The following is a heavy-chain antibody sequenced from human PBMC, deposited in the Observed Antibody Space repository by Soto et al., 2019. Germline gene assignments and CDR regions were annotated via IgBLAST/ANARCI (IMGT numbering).Heavy chain of an antibody. J-gene: IGHJ6*02. D-gene: IGHD3-10*01. CDR2: IDPGDSDT. Sequence: PGESLKISCEGSGYRFANYLIGWVRQMPGKGLEWMGIIDPGDSDTRYSPSFQGQVTISVDKSFSTAYLQWSSLKASDSATYYCARIGDAGRGKYYFYYGLDVWGQGTTVTVSS. CDR3: ARIGDAGRGKYYFYYGLDV. CDR1: GYRFANYL. V-gene: IGHV5-51*01.